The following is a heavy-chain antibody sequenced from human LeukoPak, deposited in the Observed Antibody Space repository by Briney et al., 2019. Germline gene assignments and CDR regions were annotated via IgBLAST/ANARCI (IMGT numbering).Heavy chain of an antibody. D-gene: IGHD6-19*01. CDR2: INHSGIT. CDR1: GGSFSDYY. CDR3: ARTRAGWFDP. Sequence: SETLSLTCAVYGGSFSDYYWSWIRRPPGKGLEYIGEINHSGITNYNPSLMSRVTISVDTSKNQFSLRLNSVTAADTAVYYCARTRAGWFDPWGQGTLVTVSS. J-gene: IGHJ5*02. V-gene: IGHV4-34*01.